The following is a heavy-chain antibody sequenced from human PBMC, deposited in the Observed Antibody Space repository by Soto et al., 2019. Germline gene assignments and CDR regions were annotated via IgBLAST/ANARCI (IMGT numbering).Heavy chain of an antibody. CDR1: GYTFTSYA. CDR3: ARDRRDGYNPDAFDI. V-gene: IGHV1-3*01. D-gene: IGHD5-12*01. CDR2: INAGNGNT. Sequence: EASVKVSCKASGYTFTSYAMHWVRQAHEQRLEWMGWINAGNGNTKYSQKFQGRVTITRDTSASTAYMELSSLRSEDTAVYYCARDRRDGYNPDAFDIWGHGTMVTVSS. J-gene: IGHJ3*02.